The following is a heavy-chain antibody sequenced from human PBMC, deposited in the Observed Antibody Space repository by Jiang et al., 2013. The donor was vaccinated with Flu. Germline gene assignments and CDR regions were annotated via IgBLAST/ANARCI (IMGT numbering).Heavy chain of an antibody. CDR1: GGSISSSSYV. Sequence: TLSLTCTVSGGSISSSSYVLGLDPPAPRKGLEWIGSIYYSGSTYYNPSLKSRVTISVDTSKNQFSLKLSSVTAADTAVYYCARHGCSGGSCYRRKPYYFDYWGQGTLVTVSS. D-gene: IGHD2-15*01. V-gene: IGHV4-39*01. J-gene: IGHJ4*02. CDR3: ARHGCSGGSCYRRKPYYFDY. CDR2: IYYSGST.